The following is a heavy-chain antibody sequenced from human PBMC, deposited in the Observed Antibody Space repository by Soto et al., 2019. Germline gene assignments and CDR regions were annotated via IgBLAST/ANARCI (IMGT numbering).Heavy chain of an antibody. CDR3: AQALVFTGGDGFDI. CDR2: IYYSGNT. J-gene: IGHJ3*02. Sequence: QVRLQEWGPGLVKPSQTLSLKCSVSGGSITTGGRYWSWIRQLPGKVLEWIGDIYYSGNTYYNASHNSRVTISVEAAKNQFSLKLSSVTVADTAVYYCAQALVFTGGDGFDIWGQGRLVTVSS. V-gene: IGHV4-31*02. D-gene: IGHD1-1*01. CDR1: GGSITTGGRY.